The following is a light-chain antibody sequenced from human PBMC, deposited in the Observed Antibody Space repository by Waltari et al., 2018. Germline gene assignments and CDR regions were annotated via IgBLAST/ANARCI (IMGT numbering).Light chain of an antibody. CDR3: QHYDSLPFS. V-gene: IGKV1-33*01. Sequence: DIQMTQSPSSLSASVGERDTITCQASQDITNYLSWYQQKPGKAPKLLIYDASNLEVGVPSRFSGSGSGTDFTFTISSLQPEDIATYYCQHYDSLPFSFGGGTKVEIK. CDR2: DAS. CDR1: QDITNY. J-gene: IGKJ4*01.